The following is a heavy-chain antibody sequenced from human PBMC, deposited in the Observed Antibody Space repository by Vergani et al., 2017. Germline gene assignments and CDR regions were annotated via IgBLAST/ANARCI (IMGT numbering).Heavy chain of an antibody. Sequence: ELQLVESGGGLVQPGGSLRLPCAASVSTVSGNYMTWVRQAPGKGLEWVSSIKNTGDSTHYADSVKGRFTISRDNSKNTLYLQMNSLRVEDTAVYYCGRGSDNYNWGQGTLVTVSS. CDR2: IKNTGDST. V-gene: IGHV3-53*01. CDR3: GRGSDNYN. D-gene: IGHD5-24*01. J-gene: IGHJ4*02. CDR1: VSTVSGNY.